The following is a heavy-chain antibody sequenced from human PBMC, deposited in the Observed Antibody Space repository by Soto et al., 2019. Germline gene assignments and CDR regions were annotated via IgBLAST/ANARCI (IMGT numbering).Heavy chain of an antibody. CDR1: GGSISSGDYY. V-gene: IGHV4-30-4*01. Sequence: SETLSLTCTVSGGSISSGDYYWSWIRQPPGKGLEWIGYIYYSGSTYYNPSLKSRVTISVDTSKNQFSLKLSSVTAADAAVYYCARDGRRVPAAPGFDPWGQGTLVTVSS. CDR3: ARDGRRVPAAPGFDP. D-gene: IGHD2-2*01. J-gene: IGHJ5*02. CDR2: IYYSGST.